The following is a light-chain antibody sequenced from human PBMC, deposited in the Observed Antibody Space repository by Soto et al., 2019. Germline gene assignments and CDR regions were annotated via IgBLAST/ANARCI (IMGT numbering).Light chain of an antibody. V-gene: IGKV3-20*01. CDR3: RQYGSSPPT. Sequence: EIVLTQSPGTLSLSPGERATLSCRASQSVSSSYLAWYQQKPGQAPRLLIYGASSRATGIPDRFSGSGSGTDFTLTISRLEPEDFAVYDCRQYGSSPPTFGGGTKVAIK. J-gene: IGKJ4*01. CDR2: GAS. CDR1: QSVSSSY.